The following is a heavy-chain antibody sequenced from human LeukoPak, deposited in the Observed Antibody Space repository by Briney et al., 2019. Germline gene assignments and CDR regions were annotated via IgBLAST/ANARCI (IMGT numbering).Heavy chain of an antibody. CDR2: IIPIFGTA. J-gene: IGHJ4*02. Sequence: ASVKVSCKASGGTFSSYAISWVRQALGQGLEWMGRIIPIFGTANYAQKFQGRVTITTDESTSTAYMELSSLRSDDTAVYYCARVLAVAGPFDYWGQGTLVTVSS. D-gene: IGHD6-19*01. V-gene: IGHV1-69*05. CDR3: ARVLAVAGPFDY. CDR1: GGTFSSYA.